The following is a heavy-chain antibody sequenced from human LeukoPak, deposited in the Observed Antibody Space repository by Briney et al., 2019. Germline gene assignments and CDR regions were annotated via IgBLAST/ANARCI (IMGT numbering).Heavy chain of an antibody. CDR3: AFNNNFKY. V-gene: IGHV3-7*01. J-gene: IGHJ4*02. CDR2: IKYDGSEK. CDR1: GLSFSGQW. D-gene: IGHD1/OR15-1a*01. Sequence: GGSLRLSCTASGLSFSGQWMNWVRQSPGQGPEWVANIKYDGSEKYYVDSVKGRFTISREDAKNSLSLQMDSVRPEDTAVYYCAFNNNFKYWGQGTLVIVS.